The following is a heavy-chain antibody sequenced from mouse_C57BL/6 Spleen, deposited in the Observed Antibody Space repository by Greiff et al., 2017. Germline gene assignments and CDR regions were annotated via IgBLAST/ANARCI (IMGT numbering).Heavy chain of an antibody. V-gene: IGHV8-8*01. J-gene: IGHJ3*01. CDR2: IWWDDDK. CDR1: GFSLSTFGMG. D-gene: IGHD3-3*01. CDR3: ARMGDEDDWFAY. Sequence: VNLVESGPGILQPSQTLSLTCSFSGFSLSTFGMGVGWIRQPSGKGLEWLAHIWWDDDKYYNPALKSRLTISKDTSKNQVFLKIAHVDTADTAXYYCARMGDEDDWFAYWGQGTLVTVSA.